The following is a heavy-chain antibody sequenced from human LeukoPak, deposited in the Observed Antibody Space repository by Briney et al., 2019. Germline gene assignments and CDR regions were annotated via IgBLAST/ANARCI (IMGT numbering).Heavy chain of an antibody. CDR3: ARDSQGQEGFDY. CDR2: ICSSSYI. Sequence: PGGSLRLSCAASGFTFSSYSMNWVRQAPGKGLEWVSSICSSSYIYYADSVKGRFTISRDNAKNSLYLQMNSLRAEDTAVYYCARDSQGQEGFDYWGQGTLVTVSS. CDR1: GFTFSSYS. J-gene: IGHJ4*02. V-gene: IGHV3-21*01.